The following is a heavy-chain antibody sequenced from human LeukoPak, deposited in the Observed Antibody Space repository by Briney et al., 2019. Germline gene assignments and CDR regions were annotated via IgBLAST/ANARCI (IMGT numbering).Heavy chain of an antibody. Sequence: SETLSLTCTVSGGSISSYYWSWIRQPPGKGLEWIGYIYYSGSTNYNPSLKSRVTIPVDTSKNQFSLRLSSVTAADTAVYYCARGSHYSSGTLTWGQGTLVTVSS. V-gene: IGHV4-59*01. CDR3: ARGSHYSSGTLT. J-gene: IGHJ4*02. CDR2: IYYSGST. D-gene: IGHD6-19*01. CDR1: GGSISSYY.